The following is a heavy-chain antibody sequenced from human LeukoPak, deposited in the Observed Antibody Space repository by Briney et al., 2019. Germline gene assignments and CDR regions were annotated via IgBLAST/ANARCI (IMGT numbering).Heavy chain of an antibody. V-gene: IGHV1-2*02. CDR1: GYIFTGYY. D-gene: IGHD6-6*01. Sequence: GASVKVSCKASGYIFTGYYMHWVRQAPGQGLEWMGWMNPNSGGTNYAQRFQGRVTMTRDTSTSTAYMEVNSLRSDDTVVYFCARGFISSPEYSSSSFGFWGQGTLVTVST. CDR2: MNPNSGGT. CDR3: ARGFISSPEYSSSSFGF. J-gene: IGHJ4*02.